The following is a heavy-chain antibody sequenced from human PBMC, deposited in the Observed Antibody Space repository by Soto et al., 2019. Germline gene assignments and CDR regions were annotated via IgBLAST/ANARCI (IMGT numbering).Heavy chain of an antibody. Sequence: GGSLKISCKGSGYVFTNYWIAWVRQMPGKGLEWMGNIHPGDSDTRYTPSSHGQVTISVDRSNSTAYLQWSSLEASDTAIYYCVRQGLNRMSPVPATSDYWGQGTQVTVSS. V-gene: IGHV5-51*01. CDR1: GYVFTNYW. J-gene: IGHJ4*02. D-gene: IGHD2-15*01. CDR3: VRQGLNRMSPVPATSDY. CDR2: IHPGDSDT.